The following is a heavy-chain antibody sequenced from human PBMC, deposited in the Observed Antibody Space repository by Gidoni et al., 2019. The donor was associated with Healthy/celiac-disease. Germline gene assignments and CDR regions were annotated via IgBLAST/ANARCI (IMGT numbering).Heavy chain of an antibody. J-gene: IGHJ3*02. CDR1: GFTCDDYA. D-gene: IGHD5-18*01. CDR3: AKARGFTYGIDAFDI. V-gene: IGHV3-9*01. Sequence: EVQLVESGGDLVEPGTSMRLSCEVSGFTCDDYAMRWVRQGPGKGLEWFSGINWNSARAGYAECVEGRFTISRDNAKKSLYLQMTSLRPEDTAVYYCAKARGFTYGIDAFDIWGHGTMVTVSS. CDR2: INWNSARA.